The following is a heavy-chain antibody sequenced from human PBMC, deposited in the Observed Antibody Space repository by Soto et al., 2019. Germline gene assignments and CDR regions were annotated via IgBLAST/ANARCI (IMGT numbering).Heavy chain of an antibody. J-gene: IGHJ4*02. V-gene: IGHV3-23*01. CDR2: ISGSGGST. Sequence: PGGSLSLSCAASGFTFSSYAMSWVRQAPGKGLEWVSAISGSGGSTYYADSVKGRFTISRDYSKNTLYLQMNSLRAEDTAVYYCAKTPVKSTVGVDYWGQGTLVTVSS. CDR3: AKTPVKSTVGVDY. CDR1: GFTFSSYA. D-gene: IGHD2-8*02.